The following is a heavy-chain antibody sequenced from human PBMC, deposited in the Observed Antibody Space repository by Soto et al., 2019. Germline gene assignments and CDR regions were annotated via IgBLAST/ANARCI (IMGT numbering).Heavy chain of an antibody. Sequence: QFFESGGDLVQPGGSLRVHCVASGFIFGDYAMSWVRQAPGKGLEWVSSVGGGGTDTYYAASVKGRFTISRDNSKSTLYLQMNNLRAEDTAVYYCAKDAVPYNGKWDWCDTWCQGTLVIVSS. CDR2: VGGGGTDT. CDR3: AKDAVPYNGKWDWCDT. D-gene: IGHD1-20*01. J-gene: IGHJ5*02. CDR1: GFIFGDYA. V-gene: IGHV3-23*01.